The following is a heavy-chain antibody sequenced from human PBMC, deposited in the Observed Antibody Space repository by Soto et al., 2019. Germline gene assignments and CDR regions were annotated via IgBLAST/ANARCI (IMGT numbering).Heavy chain of an antibody. CDR2: ISGSGGST. V-gene: IGHV3-23*01. D-gene: IGHD2-2*01. Sequence: EVQLLESGGDLVQPGGSLRLSCAASGFTFSSYAMSWVRQAPGKGLEWVSAISGSGGSTYYADSVKGRFTISRDNSENTLYLQMNSLRAEDTAVYYCAKVPSSTSCPALDYWGQGTLVTVSS. CDR3: AKVPSSTSCPALDY. J-gene: IGHJ4*02. CDR1: GFTFSSYA.